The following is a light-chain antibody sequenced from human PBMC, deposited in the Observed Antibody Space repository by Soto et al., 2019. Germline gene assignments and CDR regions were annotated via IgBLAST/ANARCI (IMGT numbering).Light chain of an antibody. CDR1: NSDVGGYNY. Sequence: QSVLTQPASVSGSPGQSITISCTGTNSDVGGYNYVSWYQHHPGKAPKLILYDVSNRPSGVSIRFSGSKSDNTASLTISGLQPEDEADYHCSSYTTSNTRQIVFGTGTKVTVL. V-gene: IGLV2-14*03. CDR3: SSYTTSNTRQIV. CDR2: DVS. J-gene: IGLJ1*01.